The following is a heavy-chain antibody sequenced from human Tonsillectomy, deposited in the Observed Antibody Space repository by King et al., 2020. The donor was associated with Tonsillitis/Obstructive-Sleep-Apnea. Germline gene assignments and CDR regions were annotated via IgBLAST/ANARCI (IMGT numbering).Heavy chain of an antibody. J-gene: IGHJ4*02. V-gene: IGHV5-51*01. CDR3: AGRVCGSWPFDY. D-gene: IGHD6-13*01. Sequence: VQLVESGAEVKKPGESLKISCKGSGYSFPNYYIAWVRQMPGKGLECMGIFYPGDSDTRYSPSFQGQVTISADKSNNTSYLQWSSLKASDAAMYYGAGRVCGSWPFDYWGQGTLVTVSS. CDR1: GYSFPNYY. CDR2: FYPGDSDT.